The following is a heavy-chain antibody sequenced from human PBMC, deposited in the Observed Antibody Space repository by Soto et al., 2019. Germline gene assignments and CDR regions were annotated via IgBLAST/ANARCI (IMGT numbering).Heavy chain of an antibody. CDR1: GFTFSSYA. V-gene: IGHV3-30-3*01. CDR3: ARDHDYFDSSGDFYSATSPYYGMDV. Sequence: GSLRLSCAASGFTFSSYAMHWVRQAPGKGLEWVAVISYDGSNKYYADSLKGRFTISRDNSKNPLYLQMTSLRDEDTAVYYCARDHDYFDSSGDFYSATSPYYGMDVWGQGTTVTVSS. D-gene: IGHD3-22*01. J-gene: IGHJ6*02. CDR2: ISYDGSNK.